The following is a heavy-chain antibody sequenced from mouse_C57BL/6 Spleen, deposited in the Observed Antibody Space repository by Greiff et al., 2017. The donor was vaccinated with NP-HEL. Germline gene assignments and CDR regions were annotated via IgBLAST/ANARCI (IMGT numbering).Heavy chain of an antibody. CDR3: ARRGEYYGSRNWYVDG. CDR2: IDPSDSYT. D-gene: IGHD1-1*01. V-gene: IGHV1-69*01. CDR1: GYTFTSYW. Sequence: VQLQQPGAELVMPGASVKLSCKASGYTFTSYWMHWVKQRPGQGLEWIGEIDPSDSYTNYNQTFKGKSTLTVDKSSSTAYMQHSSLTSEDTAVYYCARRGEYYGSRNWYVDGWGTGTTVTVSS. J-gene: IGHJ1*03.